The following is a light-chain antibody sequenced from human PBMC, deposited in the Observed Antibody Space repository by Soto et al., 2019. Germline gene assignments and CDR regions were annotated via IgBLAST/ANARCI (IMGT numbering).Light chain of an antibody. Sequence: QSALTQPASVSGSPGQSIAISCTGTSSDIGAYNYVSWYQQYPGKAPKLMIYDVSNRPSGVSDRFSGSKSGNTASLTISGLQAEDAAEYYCSSFTSSSTYVFGTATTLTVL. CDR3: SSFTSSSTYV. V-gene: IGLV2-14*01. J-gene: IGLJ1*01. CDR1: SSDIGAYNY. CDR2: DVS.